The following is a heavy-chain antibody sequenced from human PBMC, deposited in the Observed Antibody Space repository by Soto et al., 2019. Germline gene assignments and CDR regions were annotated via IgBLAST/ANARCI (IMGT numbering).Heavy chain of an antibody. CDR1: DGSISRSTFY. J-gene: IGHJ6*03. V-gene: IGHV4-39*07. CDR2: VHYTGST. D-gene: IGHD5-12*01. CDR3: ARTRYSGYDYYYYYYMDV. Sequence: SETLSLTCTVSDGSISRSTFYWGWIRQPPGKGLEWIGSVHYTGSTYYNPSLKSRVTISIDSSKNHLSLKVSSVTAADTAVYYCARTRYSGYDYYYYYYMDVWGKGTTVTVSS.